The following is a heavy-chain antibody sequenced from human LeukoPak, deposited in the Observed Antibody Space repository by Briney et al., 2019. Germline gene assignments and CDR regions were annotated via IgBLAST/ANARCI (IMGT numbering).Heavy chain of an antibody. J-gene: IGHJ4*02. Sequence: GGSLRLSCAASGFTFSNYVMHWVRQVPGKGLEWVAVISYDGSNKYYADSVKGRFTISRDNSKNTLYLQMNSLRAEDTAVYYCARDKWEGNPTVVVTATLDYWGQGTLVTVSS. CDR3: ARDKWEGNPTVVVTATLDY. D-gene: IGHD2-21*02. V-gene: IGHV3-30-3*01. CDR1: GFTFSNYV. CDR2: ISYDGSNK.